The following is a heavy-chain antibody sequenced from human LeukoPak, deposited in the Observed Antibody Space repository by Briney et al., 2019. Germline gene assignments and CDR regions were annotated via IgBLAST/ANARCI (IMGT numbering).Heavy chain of an antibody. CDR2: IIPIFGTA. V-gene: IGHV1-69*13. CDR1: GGTFSSYA. CDR3: ARVASGYSYAFPFDY. J-gene: IGHJ4*02. D-gene: IGHD5-18*01. Sequence: SVKVSCKASGGTFSSYAISWVRQAPGQGLEWMGEIIPIFGTANYAQKFQGRVTITADESTSTAYMELSSLRSEDTAVYYCARVASGYSYAFPFDYWGQGTLVTVSS.